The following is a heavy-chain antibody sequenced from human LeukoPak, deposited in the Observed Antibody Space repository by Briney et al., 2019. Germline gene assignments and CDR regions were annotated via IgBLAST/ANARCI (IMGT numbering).Heavy chain of an antibody. CDR1: GYSFTSYW. D-gene: IGHD3-22*01. Sequence: GESLKISCKGSGYSFTSYWIGWVRQMPGKGLEWMGIIYPGDSDTRYSPSFQGQVTISADKSISTAYLQWSSLKASDTAMYYCARHTTYYYDSSGYRPTSNNWFDPWGQGTLVTVSS. J-gene: IGHJ5*02. CDR3: ARHTTYYYDSSGYRPTSNNWFDP. CDR2: IYPGDSDT. V-gene: IGHV5-51*01.